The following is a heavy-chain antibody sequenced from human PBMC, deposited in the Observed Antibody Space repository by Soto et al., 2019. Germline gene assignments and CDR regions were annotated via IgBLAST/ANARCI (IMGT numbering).Heavy chain of an antibody. CDR1: GFTFSSYG. Sequence: QVQLVESGGGVVQPGRSLRLSCAASGFTFSSYGMHWVRQAPGKGLEWVAVIWYDGSNKYYADSVKGRFTISRDNSKNTLYLQMNSLRAEDTAVYYWANYYGGHDAFDLWGQGTMVTVSS. J-gene: IGHJ3*01. D-gene: IGHD4-17*01. CDR2: IWYDGSNK. V-gene: IGHV3-33*06. CDR3: ANYYGGHDAFDL.